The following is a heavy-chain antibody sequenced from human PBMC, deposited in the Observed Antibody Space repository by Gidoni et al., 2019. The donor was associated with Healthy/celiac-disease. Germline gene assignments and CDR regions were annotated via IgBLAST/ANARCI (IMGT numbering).Heavy chain of an antibody. CDR3: ARDPPIAAAGTRGDY. Sequence: EVQLVESGGGLGKPGGSLRLSGAATGFTFSSDSMNWVRQAPGKGLEWVSSISSSSSYIYYADSVKGRFTISRDNAKNSLYLQMNSLRAEDTAVYYCARDPPIAAAGTRGDYWGQGTLVTVSS. D-gene: IGHD6-13*01. V-gene: IGHV3-21*01. CDR1: GFTFSSDS. CDR2: ISSSSSYI. J-gene: IGHJ4*02.